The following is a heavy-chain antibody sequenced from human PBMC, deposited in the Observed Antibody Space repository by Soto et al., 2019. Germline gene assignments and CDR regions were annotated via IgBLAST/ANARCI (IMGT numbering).Heavy chain of an antibody. CDR2: ISGSGGTT. Sequence: EVQVLESGGGLVQPGGSLRLSCEVSGLTIAPYAMSWVRQAPGKGLEWVSAISGSGGTTYYADSVKGRFTISRDNSKDTLLLQMNSLSVEDTAVYYCAKGATGTWLDYYFDYWGQGTLVTVSS. D-gene: IGHD1-1*01. CDR1: GLTIAPYA. J-gene: IGHJ4*02. CDR3: AKGATGTWLDYYFDY. V-gene: IGHV3-23*01.